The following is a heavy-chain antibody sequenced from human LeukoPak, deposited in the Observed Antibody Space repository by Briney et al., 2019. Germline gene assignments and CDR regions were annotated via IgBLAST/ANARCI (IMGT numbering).Heavy chain of an antibody. CDR2: IKQDGSEK. CDR1: GFTFSSYW. V-gene: IGHV3-7*01. D-gene: IGHD3-16*01. Sequence: GGSLRLSCAASGFTFSSYWMSWVRQAPGKGLEWVANIKQDGSEKYYVDSVKGRFTISRDNAKNSLYLQMNSLRAEDTAVYYCARVTAKKTPLTTRLPPSFDLWGRGTLVTVSS. J-gene: IGHJ2*01. CDR3: ARVTAKKTPLTTRLPPSFDL.